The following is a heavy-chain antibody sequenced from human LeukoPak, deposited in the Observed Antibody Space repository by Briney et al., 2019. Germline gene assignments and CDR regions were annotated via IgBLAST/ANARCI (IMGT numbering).Heavy chain of an antibody. Sequence: PGGSLRLSCAASGFTFSSYGMHWVRQAPGKGLEWVAVISYDGSNKYYADSVKGRFTISRDNSKNTLYLQMNSLRAEDTAVYYCAKLESGYDILTGYYSFDYWGQGTLVTVSS. CDR2: ISYDGSNK. J-gene: IGHJ4*02. CDR1: GFTFSSYG. D-gene: IGHD3-9*01. CDR3: AKLESGYDILTGYYSFDY. V-gene: IGHV3-30*18.